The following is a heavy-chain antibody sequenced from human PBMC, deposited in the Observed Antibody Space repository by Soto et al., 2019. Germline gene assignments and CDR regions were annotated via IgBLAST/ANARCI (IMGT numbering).Heavy chain of an antibody. J-gene: IGHJ3*02. D-gene: IGHD1-26*01. CDR1: GDSISSYY. CDR2: IYYSGST. Sequence: QVQLQESGPGLVKPSETLSLTCTVSGDSISSYYWSWIRQPPGKGLEWIGYIYYSGSTNYNPSLKSRVTISVDTSKNQFSLKLSSVTAADTAVYYCATGAFAQSHAFDIWGQGTMVTVSS. CDR3: ATGAFAQSHAFDI. V-gene: IGHV4-59*01.